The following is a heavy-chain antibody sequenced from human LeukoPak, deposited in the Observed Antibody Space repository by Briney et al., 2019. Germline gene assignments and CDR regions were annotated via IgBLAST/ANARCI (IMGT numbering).Heavy chain of an antibody. CDR1: GFTFSTHD. J-gene: IGHJ2*01. D-gene: IGHD4-17*01. Sequence: PGGSLRLSCAASGFTFSTHDFHWVPQVTGRGLEWVSAIGAGHDTYYPVSVEGRFTISRQNARNSLYLQMNSLRADVTAVYYCAREKRATVTAGWSFDLWGRGTLVTVSS. CDR3: AREKRATVTAGWSFDL. V-gene: IGHV3-13*01. CDR2: IGAGHDT.